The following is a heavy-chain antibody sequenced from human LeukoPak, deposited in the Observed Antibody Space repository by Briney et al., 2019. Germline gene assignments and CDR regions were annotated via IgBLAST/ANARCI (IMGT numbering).Heavy chain of an antibody. Sequence: GASVKASCKASGYTFTSYGISWVRQAPGQGLEWMGWISAYNGNTNYAQKLQGRVTMTTDTSTSTAYMELRSLRSDDTAVYYCARERARGVPYYYDSSGYEDYWGQGTLVTVSS. J-gene: IGHJ4*02. CDR1: GYTFTSYG. CDR3: ARERARGVPYYYDSSGYEDY. V-gene: IGHV1-18*01. CDR2: ISAYNGNT. D-gene: IGHD3-22*01.